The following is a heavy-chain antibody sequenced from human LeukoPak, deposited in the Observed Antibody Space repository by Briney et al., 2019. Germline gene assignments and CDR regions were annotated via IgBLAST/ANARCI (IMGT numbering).Heavy chain of an antibody. J-gene: IGHJ6*03. CDR2: FYRGGST. D-gene: IGHD3-10*01. CDR1: GYSISSGYY. CDR3: ARVGMVRGVYSYDYMDV. V-gene: IGHV4-38-2*01. Sequence: PSGTLSLTCAVSGYSISSGYYWGWIRQPPGKGLGWIGSFYRGGSTYYNPSLRSRATLSVDTPKNQFSLKLSSVTAADTAVYYCARVGMVRGVYSYDYMDVWGKGGTVTVSS.